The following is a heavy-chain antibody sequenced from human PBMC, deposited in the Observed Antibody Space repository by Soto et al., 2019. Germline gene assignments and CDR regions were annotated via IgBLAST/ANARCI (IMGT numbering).Heavy chain of an antibody. V-gene: IGHV3-21*01. CDR1: GFTFSSYS. CDR2: ISSSSSYI. D-gene: IGHD3-9*01. J-gene: IGHJ4*02. CDR3: TRVPPYYDILTGNDY. Sequence: EVQLVESGGGLVKPGGSLRLSCAASGFTFSSYSMNWVRQAPGKGLEWVSSISSSSSYIYYADSVKGRFTISRDNAKNSLYLQMNSLRAEDTAVYYCTRVPPYYDILTGNDYWGQGTLVTVSS.